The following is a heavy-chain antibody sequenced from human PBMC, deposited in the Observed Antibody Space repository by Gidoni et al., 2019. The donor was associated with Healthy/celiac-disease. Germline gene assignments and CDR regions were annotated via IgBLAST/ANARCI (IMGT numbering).Heavy chain of an antibody. Sequence: EVQLLESGGGLVQPGGSLRLSCAASGFTFSSYAMSWVRQAPGKGLEWVSVISGSGGSTYYADSVKGRFTSSRDNSKNTLYLQMNSLRAEDTAVDYCAKDLGELNEPDAFDIWGQGTMVTVSS. D-gene: IGHD1-26*01. CDR1: GFTFSSYA. CDR3: AKDLGELNEPDAFDI. CDR2: ISGSGGST. V-gene: IGHV3-23*01. J-gene: IGHJ3*02.